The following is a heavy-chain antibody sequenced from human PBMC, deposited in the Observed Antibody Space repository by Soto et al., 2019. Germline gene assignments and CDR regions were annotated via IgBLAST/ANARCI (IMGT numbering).Heavy chain of an antibody. J-gene: IGHJ5*02. CDR1: GFSFSNYG. CDR3: AKHLWYGESVFDP. CDR2: IRGSAATA. D-gene: IGHD3-10*01. Sequence: PVGSLRLSCAASGFSFSNYGMSWVRQAPGKGLEWVATIRGSAATANHADSVKGRFTVSRGNSKNTLYLQMDTLRVEDTAVYYCAKHLWYGESVFDPWGQGTLVTVSS. V-gene: IGHV3-23*01.